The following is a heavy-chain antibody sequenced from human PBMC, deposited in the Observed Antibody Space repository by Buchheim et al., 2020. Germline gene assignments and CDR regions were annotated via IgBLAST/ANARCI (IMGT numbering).Heavy chain of an antibody. CDR1: GFTFSSYA. Sequence: EVQLLESGGGLVQPGGSLRLSCAASGFTFSSYAMSWVRQAPGKGLEWVSAISGSGGSTYYADSVKGRFTISRDNSKNTPYLQMNSLRAEDTAVYYCATYYYDSSGYFTYFDYWGQGTL. CDR3: ATYYYDSSGYFTYFDY. CDR2: ISGSGGST. V-gene: IGHV3-23*01. J-gene: IGHJ4*02. D-gene: IGHD3-22*01.